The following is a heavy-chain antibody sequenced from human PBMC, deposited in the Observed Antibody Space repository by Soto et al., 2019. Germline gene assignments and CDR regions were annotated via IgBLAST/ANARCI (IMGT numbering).Heavy chain of an antibody. CDR1: GFTFSSYG. J-gene: IGHJ4*02. CDR2: ISYDGSNK. Sequence: QVQLVESGGGVVQPGRSLRLSCAASGFTFSSYGMHWVRQAPGKGLEWVAVISYDGSNKYYADSVKGRFTISRDNSKNTLYLQMNSLRAEDTAVYYCAKDWGGSYGDYVWWFDYWGQGTLVTVSS. CDR3: AKDWGGSYGDYVWWFDY. D-gene: IGHD4-17*01. V-gene: IGHV3-30*18.